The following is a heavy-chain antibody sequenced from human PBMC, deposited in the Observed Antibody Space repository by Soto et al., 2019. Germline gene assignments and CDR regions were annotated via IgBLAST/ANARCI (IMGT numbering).Heavy chain of an antibody. J-gene: IGHJ6*02. Sequence: ASVKVSWKASGYTFTGYYMHWGRQAPGQGREWMGWINPNSGGTNYAQKFQGRVTMTRDTSSSTAYMELSRLRSDNTAVYYCAREGRDYYDSYGMDVWGQGTTVTVS. D-gene: IGHD3-22*01. CDR1: GYTFTGYY. CDR3: AREGRDYYDSYGMDV. V-gene: IGHV1-2*02. CDR2: INPNSGGT.